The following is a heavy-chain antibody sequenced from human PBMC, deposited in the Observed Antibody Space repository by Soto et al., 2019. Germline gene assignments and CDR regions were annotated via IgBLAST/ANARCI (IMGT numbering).Heavy chain of an antibody. CDR2: ISGSGGST. CDR1: GFTFSNYS. J-gene: IGHJ4*02. D-gene: IGHD3-16*02. CDR3: AKTATYDYIWGSYLLYFDY. Sequence: PGGSLRLSCAASGFTFSNYSMNWVRQAPGKGLEWVSAISGSGGSTYYADSVKGRFTISRDNSKNTLYLQMNSLRAEDTAVYYCAKTATYDYIWGSYLLYFDYWGQGTLVTVSS. V-gene: IGHV3-23*01.